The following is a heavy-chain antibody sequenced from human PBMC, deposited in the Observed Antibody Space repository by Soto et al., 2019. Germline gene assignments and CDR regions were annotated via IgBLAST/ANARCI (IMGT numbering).Heavy chain of an antibody. V-gene: IGHV1-18*04. CDR2: ISAYNGNT. D-gene: IGHD3-3*01. J-gene: IGHJ6*01. Sequence: QVQLVQSGAEMKKPGASVKVSCKASGYTFTSYGISWVRQAPGQGLEWMGWISAYNGNTNYAQKLQGRVTMTTDTTTSTTYMELGRLRSDENAGYYFASRFLRGNGIDVWGPRNPGTVS. CDR1: GYTFTSYG. CDR3: ASRFLRGNGIDV.